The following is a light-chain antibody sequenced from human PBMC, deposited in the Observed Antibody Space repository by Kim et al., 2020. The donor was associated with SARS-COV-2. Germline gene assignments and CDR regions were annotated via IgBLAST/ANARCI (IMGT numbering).Light chain of an antibody. CDR2: DAS. V-gene: IGKV1-33*01. J-gene: IGKJ5*01. Sequence: DIQMTQSPSSLSASVGDRVTITCQASQDVSIYLNWYRQKPGKAPELLIYDASNLETGVPSRFSGSGSGTDFSFTISSLQPEDIATYYCQHYGDLPITFGQGTRLEI. CDR3: QHYGDLPIT. CDR1: QDVSIY.